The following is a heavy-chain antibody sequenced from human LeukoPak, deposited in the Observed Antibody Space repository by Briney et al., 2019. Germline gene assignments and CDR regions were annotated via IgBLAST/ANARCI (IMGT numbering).Heavy chain of an antibody. Sequence: PSETLSLTFAVSGTSFSSYYWSWIRQPPGKGLEWIGEVNHSGYTNDNPSLKSRVTISVDTSKNQFSLRLRSVTAADTGVYFCARMTTGHDFWGQGTLVTVSS. V-gene: IGHV4-34*01. D-gene: IGHD4-17*01. J-gene: IGHJ4*02. CDR3: ARMTTGHDF. CDR1: GTSFSSYY. CDR2: VNHSGYT.